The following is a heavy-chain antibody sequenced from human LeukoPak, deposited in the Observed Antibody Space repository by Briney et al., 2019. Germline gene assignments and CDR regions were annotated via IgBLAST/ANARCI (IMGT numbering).Heavy chain of an antibody. Sequence: SETLSLTCAVYGGSFSGYYWSWIRQPPGKGLEWIGEINHSGSTNYNPSLKSRVTISVDTSKNQFSLKLSSVTAADTAVYYCARLTWDYYDSSGETDAFDIWGQGTMVTVSS. CDR3: ARLTWDYYDSSGETDAFDI. CDR1: GGSFSGYY. J-gene: IGHJ3*02. CDR2: INHSGST. V-gene: IGHV4-34*01. D-gene: IGHD3-22*01.